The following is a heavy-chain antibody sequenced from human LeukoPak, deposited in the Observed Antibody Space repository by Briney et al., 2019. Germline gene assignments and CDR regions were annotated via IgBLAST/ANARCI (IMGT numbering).Heavy chain of an antibody. Sequence: SETLSLTCTVSGGSISNYYWSLIRQSPGKGLEWIGYIYYSGSTNYNPSLKSRVTISVDTSKNQFSLKLSSVNAADTAVYYCARVGGTNHYYYGMDVWGQGTTVTVSS. D-gene: IGHD1-26*01. V-gene: IGHV4-59*01. J-gene: IGHJ6*02. CDR1: GGSISNYY. CDR3: ARVGGTNHYYYGMDV. CDR2: IYYSGST.